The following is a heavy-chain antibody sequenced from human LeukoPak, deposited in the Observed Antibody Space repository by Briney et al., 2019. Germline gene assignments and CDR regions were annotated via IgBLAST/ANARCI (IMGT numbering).Heavy chain of an antibody. V-gene: IGHV4-30-4*01. J-gene: IGHJ4*02. CDR2: IYYSGST. D-gene: IGHD3-22*01. CDR3: ARVARGSSGYYYVKVWDYFDY. Sequence: SETLSLTCTVSGGSISSGDYYWSWIRQPPGKGLEWIGYIYYSGSTCYNPSLKSRVTISVDTSKNQFSLKLSSVTAADTAVYYCARVARGSSGYYYVKVWDYFDYWGQGTLVTVSS. CDR1: GGSISSGDYY.